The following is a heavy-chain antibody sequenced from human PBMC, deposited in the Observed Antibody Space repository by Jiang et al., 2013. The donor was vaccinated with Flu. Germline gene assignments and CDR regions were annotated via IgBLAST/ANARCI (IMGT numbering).Heavy chain of an antibody. CDR2: VFYSGGT. CDR3: AREASHASDGSTFWFFDL. J-gene: IGHJ2*01. D-gene: IGHD2-2*01. CDR1: SASFSPSY. Sequence: LLKPSETLSLTCLVSSASFSPSYWTWVRLPPGKGLEWIGHVFYSGGTNYNPSLRSRVSISVDWSRNQFHLRLSSVTTEDTAIYYCAREASHASDGSTFWFFDLWGPGTLVTVSS. V-gene: IGHV4-59*01.